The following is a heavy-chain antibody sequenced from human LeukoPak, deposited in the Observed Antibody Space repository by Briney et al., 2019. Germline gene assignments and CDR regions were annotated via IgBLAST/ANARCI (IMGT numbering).Heavy chain of an antibody. Sequence: ASVKVSCKASGYTFTSYGISWVRRAPGQGLEWMGWISAYNGNTNYAQKLQGRVTMTTDTSTSTAYMELRSLRSDDTAVYYCARWGDYYDSSGYPSDYWGQGTLVTVSS. J-gene: IGHJ4*02. D-gene: IGHD3-22*01. V-gene: IGHV1-18*01. CDR3: ARWGDYYDSSGYPSDY. CDR1: GYTFTSYG. CDR2: ISAYNGNT.